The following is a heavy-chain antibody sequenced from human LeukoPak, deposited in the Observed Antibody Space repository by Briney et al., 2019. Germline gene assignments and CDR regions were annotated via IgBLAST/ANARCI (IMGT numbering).Heavy chain of an antibody. V-gene: IGHV3-48*01. Sequence: GGSLRLSSAASGFTFSSYSMNWVRQAPGKGLEWVSYISSSSSTIYYADSVKGRFTISRDNAKNSLYLQMNSLRAEDTAVYYCARDRGYELDYWGQGTLVTVSS. J-gene: IGHJ4*02. D-gene: IGHD5-12*01. CDR3: ARDRGYELDY. CDR2: ISSSSSTI. CDR1: GFTFSSYS.